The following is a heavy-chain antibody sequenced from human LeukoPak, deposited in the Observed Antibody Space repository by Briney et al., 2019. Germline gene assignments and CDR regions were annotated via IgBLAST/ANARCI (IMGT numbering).Heavy chain of an antibody. D-gene: IGHD6-19*01. CDR1: GFTFSSHG. CDR2: ISPSGGIT. Sequence: GGSLRLSCAASGFTFSSHGMNWVRQAPGKGLGWVSGISPSGGITYYTDSVKGRFTISRDNPKNTVSLQMNSLRGEDTAVYYCASLGEQWLVQYLHYWGQGTLVTVSS. CDR3: ASLGEQWLVQYLHY. V-gene: IGHV3-23*01. J-gene: IGHJ4*02.